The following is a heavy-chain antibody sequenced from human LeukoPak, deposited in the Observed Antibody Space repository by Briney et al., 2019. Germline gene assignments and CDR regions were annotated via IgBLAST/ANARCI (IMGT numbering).Heavy chain of an antibody. CDR2: ISGSGTYM. CDR3: ARVLDITGTIFDAFDI. J-gene: IGHJ3*02. Sequence: PGGSLRLSCAASGFTFNDAYMTWVRQAPGKGLEWVSSISGSGTYMYYADSLKGRFTISRDNAKNSLYLQMNSLRAEDTAVYYCARVLDITGTIFDAFDIWGQGTMVTVSS. CDR1: GFTFNDAY. V-gene: IGHV3-21*01. D-gene: IGHD1-20*01.